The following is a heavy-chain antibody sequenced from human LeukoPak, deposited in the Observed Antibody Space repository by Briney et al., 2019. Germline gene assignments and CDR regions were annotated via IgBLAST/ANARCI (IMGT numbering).Heavy chain of an antibody. CDR3: ANPGVGGGSGSFLCWY. J-gene: IGHJ4*02. V-gene: IGHV3-23*01. CDR2: ISGSGGST. CDR1: GFTFSDYA. D-gene: IGHD3-10*01. Sequence: GGSLRLSCAASGFTFSDYAMSWVRQAPEKGLEWVSTISGSGGSTYYADSVKGRFTISRDNSKNTLYLQMNSLRAEDTAVYYCANPGVGGGSGSFLCWYWGQGTLVTVSS.